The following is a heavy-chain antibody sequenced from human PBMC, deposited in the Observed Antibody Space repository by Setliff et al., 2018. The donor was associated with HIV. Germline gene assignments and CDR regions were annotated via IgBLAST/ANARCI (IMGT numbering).Heavy chain of an antibody. Sequence: PSETLSLTCAVYGGSFSGYYWSWIRLPPGKGLEWLGEIDHTGSTNYNLSLKSRITMSADPSKNQFSLKVRSVIAADTALYYCARGRNYGSPYFYYMDVWATGTTVTVSS. CDR2: IDHTGST. CDR3: ARGRNYGSPYFYYMDV. J-gene: IGHJ6*03. V-gene: IGHV4-34*01. CDR1: GGSFSGYY. D-gene: IGHD3-10*01.